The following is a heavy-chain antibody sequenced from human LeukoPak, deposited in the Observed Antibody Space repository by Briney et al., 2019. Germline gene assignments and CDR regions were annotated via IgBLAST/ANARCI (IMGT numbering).Heavy chain of an antibody. Sequence: GGSLRLSCAASRFTFSSYWMSWVRQAPGKGLEWVANIKQDGSEKYYVDSVKGRFTISRDNAKNSLYLQMNSLRAEDTAVYYCARTNWNRAYWGQGTLVTVSS. D-gene: IGHD1-1*01. CDR2: IKQDGSEK. CDR3: ARTNWNRAY. V-gene: IGHV3-7*01. J-gene: IGHJ4*02. CDR1: RFTFSSYW.